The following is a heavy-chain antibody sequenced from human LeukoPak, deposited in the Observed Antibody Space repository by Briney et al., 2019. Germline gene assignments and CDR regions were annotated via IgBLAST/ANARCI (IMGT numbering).Heavy chain of an antibody. J-gene: IGHJ6*02. D-gene: IGHD6-13*01. Sequence: SETLSLTCTVAGGSISRYYWRWTRQPPGRGMGWHGYIYYSGSTNYTPSLKIPVTISVDTSKIQFSLKLSSVTAADTAVYYCARRLAAAGTRYYYGMDFWGQGTTVTVSS. CDR1: GGSISRYY. CDR3: ARRLAAAGTRYYYGMDF. CDR2: IYYSGST. V-gene: IGHV4-59*08.